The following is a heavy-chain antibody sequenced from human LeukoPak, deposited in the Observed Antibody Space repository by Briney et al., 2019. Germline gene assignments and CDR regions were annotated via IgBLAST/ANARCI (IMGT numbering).Heavy chain of an antibody. V-gene: IGHV4-38-2*02. D-gene: IGHD6-13*01. J-gene: IGHJ5*02. Sequence: SETLSLTCTVSGYSISTGYYWDWIRQPPGKGLEWIGEINHSGSTNYNPSLKSRVTISVDTSKNQFSLKLSSVTAADTAVYYCARLSPYSSSRIGHLLMGSPWGQGTLVTVSS. CDR1: GYSISTGYY. CDR2: INHSGST. CDR3: ARLSPYSSSRIGHLLMGSP.